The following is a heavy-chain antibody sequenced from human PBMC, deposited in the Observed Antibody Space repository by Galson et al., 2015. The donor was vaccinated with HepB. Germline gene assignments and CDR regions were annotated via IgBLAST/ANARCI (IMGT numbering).Heavy chain of an antibody. CDR2: ISSSSSTI. CDR1: GFTFSSYS. J-gene: IGHJ6*02. Sequence: SLRLSCAASGFTFSSYSMNWVRQAPGKGLEWVSYISSSSSTIYYADSVKGRFTISRDNAKNSLYLQMNSLRAEDTAVYYCASPGDYYGSGSYPHYYYYYYGMDVWGQGTTVTVSS. V-gene: IGHV3-48*01. D-gene: IGHD3-10*01. CDR3: ASPGDYYGSGSYPHYYYYYYGMDV.